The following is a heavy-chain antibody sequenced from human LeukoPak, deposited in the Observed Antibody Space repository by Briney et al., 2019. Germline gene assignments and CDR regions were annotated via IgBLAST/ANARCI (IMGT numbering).Heavy chain of an antibody. Sequence: GGSLRLSCAASGFTFSSYSMNWVRQAPGKGLEGVAFIRYDGSNKYYADSVKGRFTISRDNSKNTLYLQMNSLRAEDTAVYYCAKDPKLPAVKAGYYYMDVWGKGTTVTISS. J-gene: IGHJ6*03. D-gene: IGHD2-2*01. CDR1: GFTFSSYS. CDR2: IRYDGSNK. CDR3: AKDPKLPAVKAGYYYMDV. V-gene: IGHV3-30*02.